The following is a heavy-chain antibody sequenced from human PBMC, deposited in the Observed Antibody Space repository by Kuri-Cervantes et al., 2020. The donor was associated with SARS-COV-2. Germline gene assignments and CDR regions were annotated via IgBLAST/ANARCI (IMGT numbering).Heavy chain of an antibody. CDR1: GFSLSTSGMC. J-gene: IGHJ4*02. Sequence: SGPTLVKPTQTLTLTCTFSGFSLSTSGMCVSWIRQPPGKALEWLARIDWDDDKYYSTFLKTRLTISKDTSTNQVVLTMTNMDPVGTATYYCARFPVGASHFDYWGQGTLVTVSS. D-gene: IGHD1-26*01. CDR3: ARFPVGASHFDY. V-gene: IGHV2-70*11. CDR2: IDWDDDK.